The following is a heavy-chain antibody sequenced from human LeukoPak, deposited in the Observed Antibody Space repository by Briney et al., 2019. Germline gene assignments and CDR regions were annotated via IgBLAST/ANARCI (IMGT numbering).Heavy chain of an antibody. J-gene: IGHJ4*02. CDR2: ISSSSSYI. Sequence: GGSLRLSCAASGFTFSSYSMNWVRQAPGKGLEWVSSISSSSSYIYYADSVKGRFTISRDNAKNSLYLQMNSLRAEDTAVYYCARDEVGAIRPFDYWGQGTLVTASS. CDR1: GFTFSSYS. V-gene: IGHV3-21*01. CDR3: ARDEVGAIRPFDY. D-gene: IGHD1-26*01.